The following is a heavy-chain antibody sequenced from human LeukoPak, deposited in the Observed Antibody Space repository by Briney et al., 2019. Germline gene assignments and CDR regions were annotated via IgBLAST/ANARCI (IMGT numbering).Heavy chain of an antibody. Sequence: PSETLSLTCAVSGGSISSGGYSWSWIRQPPGKGLEWIGYIYHSGSTYYNPSLKSRVTISVDRSKNQFSLKLSSVTAADTAVYYCARERLSSDMNWFDPWGQGTLVTVSS. J-gene: IGHJ5*02. CDR2: IYHSGST. CDR1: GGSISSGGYS. D-gene: IGHD2-21*02. CDR3: ARERLSSDMNWFDP. V-gene: IGHV4-30-2*01.